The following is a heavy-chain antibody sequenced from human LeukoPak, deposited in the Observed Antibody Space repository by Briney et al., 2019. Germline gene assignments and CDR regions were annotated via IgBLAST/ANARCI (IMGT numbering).Heavy chain of an antibody. Sequence: ASVKVSCKASGGTFSSYAISWVRQAPGQGLEWMGWINPNSGGTNYAQKFQGRVTMTRDTSISTAYMELSRLRSDDTAVYYCARGDWKRLLNYWGQETLATVSS. J-gene: IGHJ4*02. D-gene: IGHD3-16*01. CDR2: INPNSGGT. CDR1: GGTFSSYA. V-gene: IGHV1-2*02. CDR3: ARGDWKRLLNY.